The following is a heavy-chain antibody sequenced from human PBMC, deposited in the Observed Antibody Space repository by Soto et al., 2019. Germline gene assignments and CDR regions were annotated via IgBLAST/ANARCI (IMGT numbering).Heavy chain of an antibody. V-gene: IGHV3-74*02. CDR1: GFDFSTYW. Sequence: EVQLVESGGGLVQPGGSLRLSCAASGFDFSTYWMHWVRHAPGKGLVWVSRISGGGGTTYADSVEGRFTISRDNANNIVYLQMNSLTEEDTAMYYCIRASGVAGTGEYFWGQGTLVTVSS. CDR3: IRASGVAGTGEYF. CDR2: ISGGGGT. J-gene: IGHJ4*02. D-gene: IGHD6-19*01.